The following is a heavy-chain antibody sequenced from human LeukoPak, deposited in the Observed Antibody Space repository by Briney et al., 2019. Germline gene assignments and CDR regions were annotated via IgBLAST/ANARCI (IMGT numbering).Heavy chain of an antibody. J-gene: IGHJ5*02. Sequence: ASVKVSCKASVYTFTSYYMHWVRQAPGQGLEWVGIINPSGGSTSYAQKFQGRVTMTRDTSTSTVYMELSSLRSEDTAVYYCARASVGPLMITFGAPYNWFDPWGQGTLVTVSS. V-gene: IGHV1-46*01. CDR1: VYTFTSYY. CDR2: INPSGGST. CDR3: ARASVGPLMITFGAPYNWFDP. D-gene: IGHD3-16*01.